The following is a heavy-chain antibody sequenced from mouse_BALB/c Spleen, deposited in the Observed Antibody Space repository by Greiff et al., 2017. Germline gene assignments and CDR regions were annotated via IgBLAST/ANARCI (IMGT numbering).Heavy chain of an antibody. J-gene: IGHJ4*01. CDR2: ISDGGSYT. CDR3: ARADAMDY. CDR1: GFTFSDYY. V-gene: IGHV5-4*02. Sequence: EVNVVESGGGLVKPGGSLKLSCAASGFTFSDYYMYWVRQTPEKRLEWVATISDGGSYTYYPDSVKGRFTISRDNAKNNLYLQMSSLKSEDTAMYYCARADAMDYWGQGTSVTVSS.